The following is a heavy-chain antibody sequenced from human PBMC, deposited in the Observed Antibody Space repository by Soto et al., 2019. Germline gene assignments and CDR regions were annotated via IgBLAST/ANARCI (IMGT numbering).Heavy chain of an antibody. D-gene: IGHD3-16*02. CDR3: ARVLRRLHLGELSLAFDI. J-gene: IGHJ3*02. CDR2: ISSSSSYI. Sequence: EVQLLESGGGLVKPGGSLRLSCAASGFTFSSYSMNWVRQAPGKGLEWVSSISSSSSYIYYADSVKGRFTISRDNAKNSLYLQMNSLRAEDTAVYYCARVLRRLHLGELSLAFDIWGQGTMVTVSS. V-gene: IGHV3-21*01. CDR1: GFTFSSYS.